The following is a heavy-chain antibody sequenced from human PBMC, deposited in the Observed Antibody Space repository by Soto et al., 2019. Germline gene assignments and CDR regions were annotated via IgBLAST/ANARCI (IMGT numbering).Heavy chain of an antibody. D-gene: IGHD6-19*01. V-gene: IGHV1-18*01. Sequence: QDQLVQSGVEVKKPGASVKVSCKASGYSFTNYGITWVRQAPGQGFAWMGWISAYNGNTNYAQKFQVRLPLTTDASPSTAYLELRSLRSDDTAVYYCARDREVAPPVAGNTHSYYYVDVWGKGTPVTVSS. CDR3: ARDREVAPPVAGNTHSYYYVDV. J-gene: IGHJ6*03. CDR1: GYSFTNYG. CDR2: ISAYNGNT.